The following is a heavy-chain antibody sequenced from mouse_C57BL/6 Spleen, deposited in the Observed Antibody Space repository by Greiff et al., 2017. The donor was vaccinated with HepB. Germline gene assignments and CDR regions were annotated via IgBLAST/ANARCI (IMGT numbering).Heavy chain of an antibody. J-gene: IGHJ3*01. Sequence: QVQLQQSGAELVKPGASVKLSCKASGYTFTSYWMQWVKQRPGQGLEWIGEIDPSDSYTNYNQKFKGKATLTVDTSSSTAYMQLSSLTSEDSAVYYCARARLGAYWGQGTLVTVSA. V-gene: IGHV1-50*01. CDR3: ARARLGAY. CDR1: GYTFTSYW. CDR2: IDPSDSYT.